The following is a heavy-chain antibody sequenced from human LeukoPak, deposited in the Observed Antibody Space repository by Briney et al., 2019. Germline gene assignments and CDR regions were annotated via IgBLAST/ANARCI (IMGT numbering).Heavy chain of an antibody. CDR1: GFTFSSYD. CDR2: ISGSGGTT. Sequence: GGTLRLSCAASGFTFSSYDMSWVRQAPGKGLEWVSTISGSGGTTNFADSVKGRFTISRENSKNTLYLQMNSLRAADTAKYYCAKGAVPGVINYYFDYWGEGTLVTVYS. J-gene: IGHJ4*02. D-gene: IGHD3-10*01. CDR3: AKGAVPGVINYYFDY. V-gene: IGHV3-23*01.